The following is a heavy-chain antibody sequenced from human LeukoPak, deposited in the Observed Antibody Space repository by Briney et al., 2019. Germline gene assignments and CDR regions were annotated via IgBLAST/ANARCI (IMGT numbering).Heavy chain of an antibody. CDR1: GFTFSNYA. Sequence: GGSLRLSCAASGFTFSNYAMSWVRQAPGKGLEWVSAFSPSGGGTYYADSVKGRFTISRDNAKNSLSLQMNSLRAEDTAVYYCARGADYHILTGPYDYWGQGTLVTVSS. CDR3: ARGADYHILTGPYDY. CDR2: FSPSGGGT. J-gene: IGHJ4*02. V-gene: IGHV3-23*01. D-gene: IGHD3-9*01.